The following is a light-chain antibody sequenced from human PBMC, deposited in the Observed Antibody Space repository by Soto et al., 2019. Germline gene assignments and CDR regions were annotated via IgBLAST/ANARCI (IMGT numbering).Light chain of an antibody. CDR3: QQYNSYPLT. CDR2: DAS. Sequence: IQMTKSPSNLSGSVGDRVTITCRARQTISSWLAWYQQKPGKAPKLLIYDASSLESGAPSRFSGSGSGTAFTLPISSLPPDDFATYYCQQYNSYPLTFGGETKLEI. V-gene: IGKV1-5*01. CDR1: QTISSW. J-gene: IGKJ4*01.